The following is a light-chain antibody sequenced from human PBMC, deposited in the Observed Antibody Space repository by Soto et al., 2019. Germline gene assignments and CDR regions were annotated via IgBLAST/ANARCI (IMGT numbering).Light chain of an antibody. CDR3: RTWDCSLGAV. CDR1: SSNIGNNY. CDR2: ENN. V-gene: IGLV1-51*02. Sequence: QSVLTQPPSVSAAPGQKVTISCSGSSSNIGNNYVSWYQQLPGTAPKLLIYENNKRPSGIPDRFSGSKSGTSATLGITGLQTGDEADYYCRTWDCSLGAVFGGGTKLTVL. J-gene: IGLJ2*01.